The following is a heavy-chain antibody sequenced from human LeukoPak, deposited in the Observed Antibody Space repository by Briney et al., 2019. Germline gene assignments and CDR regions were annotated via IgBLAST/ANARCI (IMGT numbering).Heavy chain of an antibody. CDR2: MNPNSGST. CDR3: ARGRSTGYPYYFEY. Sequence: ASVKVSCKASGYTFTSYDINWVRQATGQGLESMGWMNPNSGSTGYAQKFQGRVTITRNTSISTAYMELSGLRSEDTAVYCCARGRSTGYPYYFEYWGQGTLVTVSS. V-gene: IGHV1-8*03. J-gene: IGHJ4*02. CDR1: GYTFTSYD. D-gene: IGHD5-12*01.